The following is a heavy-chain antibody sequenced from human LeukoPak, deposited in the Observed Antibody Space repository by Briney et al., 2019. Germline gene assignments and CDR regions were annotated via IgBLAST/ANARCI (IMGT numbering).Heavy chain of an antibody. V-gene: IGHV1-2*06. J-gene: IGHJ5*02. Sequence: ASVKVSCKASGYTFTGYYMHWVRQAPGQGLEWMGRINPNSGGTNYAQKFQGRVTMTRDTSISTAYTELSRLRSDDTAVYYCARDSGDYYDSSGYNWFDPWGQGTLVTVSS. CDR3: ARDSGDYYDSSGYNWFDP. D-gene: IGHD3-22*01. CDR1: GYTFTGYY. CDR2: INPNSGGT.